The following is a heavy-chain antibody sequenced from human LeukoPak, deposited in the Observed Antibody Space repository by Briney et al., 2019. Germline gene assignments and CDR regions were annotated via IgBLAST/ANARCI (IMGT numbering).Heavy chain of an antibody. CDR1: GFTFSDYY. D-gene: IGHD2-15*01. CDR2: ISSSGSNI. J-gene: IGHJ4*02. Sequence: GGSLRLSCAASGFTFSDYYMSWIRQAPGEGLEWVSYISSSGSNIYYGDSGKGRFTISRDNAENSLYLQMNSLRAEHTAVYYCARFCSCGSCYSKYYFDYWGQGTLVTVSS. V-gene: IGHV3-11*04. CDR3: ARFCSCGSCYSKYYFDY.